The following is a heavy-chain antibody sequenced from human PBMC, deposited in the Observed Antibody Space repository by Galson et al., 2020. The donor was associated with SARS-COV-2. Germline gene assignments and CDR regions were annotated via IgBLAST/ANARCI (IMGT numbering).Heavy chain of an antibody. CDR3: ARDAMNYGMDV. J-gene: IGHJ6*02. D-gene: IGHD2-2*01. V-gene: IGHV3-53*01. CDR2: IYSGGST. CDR1: GFTVSSNY. Sequence: GESLKISCAASGFTVSSNYMSWVRQAPGKGLEWVSVIYSGGSTYYADSVKGRFTISRDNSKNTLYLQMNSLRAEDTAVYYCARDAMNYGMDVWGQGTTVTVSS.